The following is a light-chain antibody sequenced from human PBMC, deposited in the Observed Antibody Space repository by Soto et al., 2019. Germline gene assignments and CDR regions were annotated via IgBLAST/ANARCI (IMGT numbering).Light chain of an antibody. CDR3: QQRSNWPPLNT. Sequence: EIVLTQSPATLSLSPGERATLSCRASQSVSSYLAWYQQKPGQAPRLLIYDASNRATGIPARFSGSGSGTDDTITISSLEQEDFSVYYCQQRSNWPPLNTFGQGTKLEIK. CDR2: DAS. V-gene: IGKV3-11*01. CDR1: QSVSSY. J-gene: IGKJ2*01.